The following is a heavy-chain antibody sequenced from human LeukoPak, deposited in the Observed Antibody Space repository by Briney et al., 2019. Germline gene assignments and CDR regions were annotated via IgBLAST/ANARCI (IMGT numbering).Heavy chain of an antibody. CDR2: VYGGGNT. CDR1: GFTVANDR. Sequence: GGSLRLSCAASGFTVANDRMSWVRQPPGKGLEWVSTVYGGGNTAYTDSVKGRFTISRDTSKNTLLLQMNSLRAEDTAVYYCAKDPTSVGGRHDWLLDSWGQGTLVTVSS. V-gene: IGHV3-53*01. CDR3: AKDPTSVGGRHDWLLDS. J-gene: IGHJ5*02. D-gene: IGHD3-9*01.